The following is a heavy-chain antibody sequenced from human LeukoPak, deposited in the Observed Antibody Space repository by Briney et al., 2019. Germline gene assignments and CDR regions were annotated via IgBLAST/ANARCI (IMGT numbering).Heavy chain of an antibody. D-gene: IGHD6-6*01. CDR2: ISSSRSTI. CDR1: GFTFSSYS. J-gene: IGHJ3*02. Sequence: GGSLRLSCAASGFTFSSYSMNWVRQTPGKGLEWVSYISSSRSTIYYADSVKGRFTISRDNAKNSLYLQMNSLRGEDTAVYYCARDGSSVAFDIWGQGTMVTVSS. V-gene: IGHV3-48*01. CDR3: ARDGSSVAFDI.